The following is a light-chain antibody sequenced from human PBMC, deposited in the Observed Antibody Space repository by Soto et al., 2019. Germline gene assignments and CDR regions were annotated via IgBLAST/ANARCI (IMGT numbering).Light chain of an antibody. J-gene: IGKJ4*01. Sequence: EIVMTQSPVTLSVSPGERATLSCRASQSVSSNLAWYQQKPGQAPRLLIYDASTRATGVPARFSGSGSGTEFTLTISSLQSEDFAVYYCQQYNNWPRTFGGGTKVEIK. CDR3: QQYNNWPRT. V-gene: IGKV3-15*01. CDR2: DAS. CDR1: QSVSSN.